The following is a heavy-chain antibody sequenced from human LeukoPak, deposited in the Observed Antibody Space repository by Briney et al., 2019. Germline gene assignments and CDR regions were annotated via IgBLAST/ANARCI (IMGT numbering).Heavy chain of an antibody. D-gene: IGHD3-10*01. CDR1: GYTFTSNG. J-gene: IGHJ5*02. Sequence: ASVKVSCKASGYTFTSNGISWVRQAPGQGLEWMGWISAYNGNIKYSEKFEDRVILTTDTSTSTAYMELRNLRSDDTAMYYCARDMVVVLLWVGESSESKDKWVDPWGQGTLVTVSS. V-gene: IGHV1-18*01. CDR3: ARDMVVVLLWVGESSESKDKWVDP. CDR2: ISAYNGNI.